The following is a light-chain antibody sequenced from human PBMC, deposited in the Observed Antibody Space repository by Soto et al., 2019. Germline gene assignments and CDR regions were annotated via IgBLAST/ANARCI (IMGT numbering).Light chain of an antibody. CDR2: DIN. V-gene: IGLV2-14*01. CDR1: SSDVGNYIF. J-gene: IGLJ1*01. CDR3: SSYTGSSTLV. Sequence: SVLTQPASVSGSPGQSITISCTGTSSDVGNYIFVSWYRQHPGKAPKLMIYDINNRPSGVSNRFSGSKSGNTASLTISGLQAEDEADYYCSSYTGSSTLVFGTGTKVTVL.